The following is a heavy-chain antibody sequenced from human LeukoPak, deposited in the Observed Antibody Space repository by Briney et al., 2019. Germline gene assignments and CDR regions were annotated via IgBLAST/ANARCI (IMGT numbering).Heavy chain of an antibody. CDR2: INPNSGGT. V-gene: IGHV1-2*02. CDR1: GYTFTGYY. D-gene: IGHD7-27*01. CDR3: ARDHDLTGTYEYLKY. Sequence: ASVKVSCKASGYTFTGYYMHWVRQAPGQGLEWMGWINPNSGGTNYAQKFQGRVTMTRDTSITTAYMELSRLRSDDTAVYYCARDHDLTGTYEYLKYWGQGTLVSVSS. J-gene: IGHJ1*01.